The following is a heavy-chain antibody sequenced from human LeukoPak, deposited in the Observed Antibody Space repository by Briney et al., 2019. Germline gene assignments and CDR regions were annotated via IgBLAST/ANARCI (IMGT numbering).Heavy chain of an antibody. Sequence: GGSLRLSCAASGFTFSSYAMSWVRQAPGKGLEWVSAISGSGGSTYYADSVKGRFTISRDNSKNTLYLQMNSLRAEDTAVYYCAKAAQDIVVVVAASYYFDYWGQGTLVTVSS. D-gene: IGHD2-15*01. CDR2: ISGSGGST. V-gene: IGHV3-23*01. CDR3: AKAAQDIVVVVAASYYFDY. CDR1: GFTFSSYA. J-gene: IGHJ4*02.